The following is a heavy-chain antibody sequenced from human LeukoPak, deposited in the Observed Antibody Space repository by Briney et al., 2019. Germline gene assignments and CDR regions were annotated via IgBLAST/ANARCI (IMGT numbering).Heavy chain of an antibody. CDR1: GGSFNGYY. Sequence: PSETLSLTCAVYGGSFNGYYWTWIRQFPGKGLEWIGEISHSGRTNYNPSLKSRVTISVDTSKNQFSLKVNSVTAADTAVYYCARRGYTYGWGWFDPWGQGTLVTVSS. D-gene: IGHD5-18*01. CDR3: ARRGYTYGWGWFDP. CDR2: ISHSGRT. J-gene: IGHJ5*02. V-gene: IGHV4-34*01.